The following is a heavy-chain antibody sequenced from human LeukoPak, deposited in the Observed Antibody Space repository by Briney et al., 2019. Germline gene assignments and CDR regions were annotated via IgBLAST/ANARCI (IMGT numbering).Heavy chain of an antibody. CDR3: ARGGKDIVVVPAATTAFDY. V-gene: IGHV4-59*01. CDR2: IYYSGST. D-gene: IGHD2-2*01. CDR1: GGSISSYH. Sequence: SETLSLTCTVSGGSISSYHWSWIRQPPGKGLEWIGYIYYSGSTNYNPSLKSRVTISVDTSKNQFSLKLSSVTAADTAVYYCARGGKDIVVVPAATTAFDYWGQGTLVTVSS. J-gene: IGHJ4*02.